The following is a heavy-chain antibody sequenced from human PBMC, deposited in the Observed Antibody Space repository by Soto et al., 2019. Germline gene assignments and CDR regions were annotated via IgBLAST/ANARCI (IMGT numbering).Heavy chain of an antibody. D-gene: IGHD1-26*01. V-gene: IGHV3-23*01. CDR3: ANRLGTYFLSGLPFDI. CDR2: IAESGGGT. J-gene: IGHJ3*02. CDR1: GLTFSSHP. Sequence: GGSLRLSCTASGLTFSSHPMSWVRQAPGRGLEWVSAIAESGGGTAYVDSVKGRFTISRDNAKNRLYLQMNSLRAEDTAVYYCANRLGTYFLSGLPFDIWGQGTMVTVSS.